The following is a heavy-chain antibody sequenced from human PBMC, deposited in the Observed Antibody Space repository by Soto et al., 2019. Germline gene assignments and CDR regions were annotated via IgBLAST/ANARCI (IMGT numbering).Heavy chain of an antibody. D-gene: IGHD2-15*01. CDR2: IIPILGTA. CDR1: GGTFSRYA. J-gene: IGHJ4*02. CDR3: ATDRVVVDDTSGGAFDY. V-gene: IGHV1-69*11. Sequence: QVQLVQSGAEVKKPGSSVKVSCKASGGTFSRYAISWVRQAPGQGLEWMGGIIPILGTANYAQKFQGRVTITADESTSTVYMELSSLRSEDTALYYCATDRVVVDDTSGGAFDYRGQGTLVTVSS.